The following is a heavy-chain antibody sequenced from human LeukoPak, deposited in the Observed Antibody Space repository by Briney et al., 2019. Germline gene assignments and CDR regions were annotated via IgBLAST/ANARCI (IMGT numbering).Heavy chain of an antibody. CDR2: TSGTAGRA. CDR1: GFRFDSYA. CDR3: AKQRLDTAMVTSWDFDV. J-gene: IGHJ2*01. Sequence: PGGSLRLSCAASGFRFDSYAMNWVRQAPGGGLEWVSGTSGTAGRAYYADSVKGRFTISSANSKSALYLQMNSLRADDQAIYFCAKQRLDTAMVTSWDFDVWGRGTPVTVSS. D-gene: IGHD5-18*01. V-gene: IGHV3-23*01.